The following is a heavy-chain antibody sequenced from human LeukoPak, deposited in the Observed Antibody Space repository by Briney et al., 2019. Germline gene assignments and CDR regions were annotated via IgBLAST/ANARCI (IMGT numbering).Heavy chain of an antibody. V-gene: IGHV3-33*01. D-gene: IGHD6-19*01. CDR1: GFTFSSYG. Sequence: GGSLRLSCAASGFTFSSYGMHWVRQAPGKGLEWVAVIWYDGSNKYYADSAKGRFTISRDNSKNTLYLQMNSLRAEDTAVYYCARTDSSGWGGFDYWGQGTLVTVSS. CDR2: IWYDGSNK. CDR3: ARTDSSGWGGFDY. J-gene: IGHJ4*02.